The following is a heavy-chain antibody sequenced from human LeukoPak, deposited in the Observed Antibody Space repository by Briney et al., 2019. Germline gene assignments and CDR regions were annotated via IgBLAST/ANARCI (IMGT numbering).Heavy chain of an antibody. CDR2: IYYSGTT. CDR1: GGSISSRSHH. J-gene: IGHJ6*03. Sequence: SETLSLTCTVSGGSISSRSHHWGWIRQPPGKGLEWIGSIYYSGTTYYNASLKSRVTISVDTSKKQLSLRLSSVTAADTAVYYCARHPLYGSGSRLYYHYMDVWGKGRRSPCP. D-gene: IGHD3-10*01. V-gene: IGHV4-39*01. CDR3: ARHPLYGSGSRLYYHYMDV.